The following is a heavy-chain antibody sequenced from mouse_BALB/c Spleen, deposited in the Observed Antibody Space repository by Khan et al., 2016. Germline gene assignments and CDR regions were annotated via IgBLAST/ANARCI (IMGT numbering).Heavy chain of an antibody. V-gene: IGHV5-17*02. CDR3: ARKGARNSYAIDY. J-gene: IGHJ4*01. CDR2: ISSGSSTI. Sequence: EVELVESGGGLVQPGGSRKLSCAASGFTFSSFGMHWVRQAPEKGLEWVAYISSGSSTIYYADTVKGRFTISRDNPKNTLFLQMTSLRSEDSAMXYCARKGARNSYAIDYWGQGTSVTVSS. CDR1: GFTFSSFG.